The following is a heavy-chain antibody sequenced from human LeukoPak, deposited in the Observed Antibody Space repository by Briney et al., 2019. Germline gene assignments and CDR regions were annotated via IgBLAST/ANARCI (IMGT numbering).Heavy chain of an antibody. CDR2: ISVSGGRT. D-gene: IGHD3-22*01. Sequence: GGSLRLSCAASGFTFITYAMSWVRQAPGKGPEWVSGISVSGGRTDYADSVKGRFTISRDNSKNTLYLQMNSLRAEDTAVSKRGPGYDKSTYPPHYFDYWGQGTLVTVSS. CDR3: GPGYDKSTYPPHYFDY. J-gene: IGHJ4*02. V-gene: IGHV3-23*01. CDR1: GFTFITYA.